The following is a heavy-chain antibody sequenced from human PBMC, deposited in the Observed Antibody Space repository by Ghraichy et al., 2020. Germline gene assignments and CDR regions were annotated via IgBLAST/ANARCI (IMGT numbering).Heavy chain of an antibody. Sequence: GESLNISCAASGFTFSNAWMSWVRQAPGKGLEWVGRIKSKTDGGTTDYAAPVKGRFTISRDDSKNTLYLQMNSLKTEDTAVYYCTTDQSWVFPNWFDPWGQGTLVTVSS. CDR2: IKSKTDGGTT. CDR3: TTDQSWVFPNWFDP. J-gene: IGHJ5*02. CDR1: GFTFSNAW. D-gene: IGHD1-26*01. V-gene: IGHV3-15*01.